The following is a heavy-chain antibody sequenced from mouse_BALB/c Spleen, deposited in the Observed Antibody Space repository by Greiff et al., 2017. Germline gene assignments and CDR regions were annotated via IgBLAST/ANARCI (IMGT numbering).Heavy chain of an antibody. CDR2: INPYYGST. CDR1: GYSFTDYI. CDR3: ARGALDGSSQAWYFDV. J-gene: IGHJ1*01. Sequence: EVQLQQTGPELVKPGASVKISCKASGYSFTDYIMLWVKQSHGKSLEWIGNINPYYGSTSYNLKFKGKATLTVDKSSSTAYMQLNSLTSEDSAVYYCARGALDGSSQAWYFDVWGAGTTVTVSS. D-gene: IGHD1-1*01. V-gene: IGHV1-39*01.